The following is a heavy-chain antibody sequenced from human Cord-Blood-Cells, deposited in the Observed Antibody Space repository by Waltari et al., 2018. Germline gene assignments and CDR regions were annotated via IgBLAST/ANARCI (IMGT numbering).Heavy chain of an antibody. J-gene: IGHJ4*02. D-gene: IGHD1-26*01. V-gene: IGHV3-33*01. CDR3: ARDRNSGSGSYYY. CDR1: GFTFSSYG. Sequence: QVRLVESGGGVVQPGRTLRLSCSASGFTFSSYGMHWVRQTPGKGLEWVAIIWYDGSNKYYADSVKGRFTISRDNSKNTLYLQMNSLRAEDTAVYYCARDRNSGSGSYYYWGQGTLVTVSS. CDR2: IWYDGSNK.